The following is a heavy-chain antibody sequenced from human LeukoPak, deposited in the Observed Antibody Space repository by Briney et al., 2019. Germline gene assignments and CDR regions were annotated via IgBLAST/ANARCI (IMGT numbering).Heavy chain of an antibody. CDR3: ARDVGPRTENWFDP. J-gene: IGHJ5*02. Sequence: GGSLRLSCAASGFTFSSYEMNWVRQAPGKGLEWVSYISSSGSTIYYADPVKGRFTISRDNAKNSLYLQMNSLRAEDTAVYYCARDVGPRTENWFDPWGQGTLVTVSS. CDR2: ISSSGSTI. CDR1: GFTFSSYE. D-gene: IGHD1-26*01. V-gene: IGHV3-48*03.